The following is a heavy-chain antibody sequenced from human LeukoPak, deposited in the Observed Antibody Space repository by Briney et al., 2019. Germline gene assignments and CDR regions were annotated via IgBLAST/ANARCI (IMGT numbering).Heavy chain of an antibody. J-gene: IGHJ4*02. CDR2: IYHSGST. Sequence: SQTLSLTCAVSGGSISSGGYSWSWIRQPPGEGLEWIGYIYHSGSTYYNPSLKSRVTISVDRSKNQFSLKLSSVTAADTAVYYCARVVGGYDSSGYYHYFDYWGQGTLVTVSS. D-gene: IGHD3-22*01. CDR3: ARVVGGYDSSGYYHYFDY. V-gene: IGHV4-30-2*01. CDR1: GGSISSGGYS.